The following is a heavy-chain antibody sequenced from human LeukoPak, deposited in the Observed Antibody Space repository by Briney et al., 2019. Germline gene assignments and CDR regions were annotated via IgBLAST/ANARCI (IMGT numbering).Heavy chain of an antibody. Sequence: GGSLRLSCAASGFTFSSYAMHWVRQAPGKGLEWVAVISYDGSNKYYADSVKGRFTISRDNSKNTLYLQMNSLRAEDTAVYYCAREVYYFDYWGQGTLVTVSS. D-gene: IGHD2-8*01. CDR3: AREVYYFDY. J-gene: IGHJ4*02. V-gene: IGHV3-30-3*01. CDR2: ISYDGSNK. CDR1: GFTFSSYA.